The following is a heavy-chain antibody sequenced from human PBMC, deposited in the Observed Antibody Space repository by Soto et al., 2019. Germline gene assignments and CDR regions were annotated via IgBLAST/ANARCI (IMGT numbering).Heavy chain of an antibody. CDR1: GFSLSTRGVG. J-gene: IGHJ4*02. CDR3: AHRMGKYGYWDGGYFDY. CDR2: IYWDDDK. V-gene: IGHV2-5*02. D-gene: IGHD3-22*01. Sequence: SGPTLVNPTQTLTLTCTFSGFSLSTRGVGVGWIRQPPGKALEWLAVIYWDDDKRYSPSLKARLAITKDTSKNQVVLTMTNMDPVDTGTYFCAHRMGKYGYWDGGYFDYWGRGALVTVSS.